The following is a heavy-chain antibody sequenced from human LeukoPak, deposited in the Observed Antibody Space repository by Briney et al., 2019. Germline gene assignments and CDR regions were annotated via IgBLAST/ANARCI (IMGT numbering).Heavy chain of an antibody. J-gene: IGHJ4*02. V-gene: IGHV1-18*01. CDR2: ISAYNGNT. CDR3: ARDKYYDFWSGYYSFDY. CDR1: GYTFTSYG. Sequence: ASVKVSCKVSGYTFTSYGISWVRQAPGQGLEWMGWISAYNGNTNYAQKLQGRVTMTTDTSTSTAYMELRSLRSDDTAVYYCARDKYYDFWSGYYSFDYWGQGTLVTVSS. D-gene: IGHD3-3*01.